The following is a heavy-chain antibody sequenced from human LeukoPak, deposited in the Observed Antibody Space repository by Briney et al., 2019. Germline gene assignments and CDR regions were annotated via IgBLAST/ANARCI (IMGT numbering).Heavy chain of an antibody. CDR1: GGTFSSYA. V-gene: IGHV1-69*05. CDR3: ARGGVLWFGELPA. J-gene: IGHJ4*02. CDR2: IIPMFGTP. D-gene: IGHD3-10*01. Sequence: GASVKVSCKASGGTFSSYAISWVRQAPGQGLEWMGGIIPMFGTPYYAQKFQGRVTMTRDTSTSTVYMELSSLRSEDTAVYYCARGGVLWFGELPAWGQGTLVTVSS.